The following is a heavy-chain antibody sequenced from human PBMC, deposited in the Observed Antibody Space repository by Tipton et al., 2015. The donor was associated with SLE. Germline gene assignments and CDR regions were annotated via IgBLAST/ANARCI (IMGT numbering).Heavy chain of an antibody. CDR2: IYTSGAT. CDR1: GASINSGTYY. CDR3: AKWTRGFDY. Sequence: TLSLTCTVSGASINSGTYYWNWIRHPAGKALEWIGRIYTSGATNYSPSFESRVTISVDTSKNQFSLRLNSVSAADTAVYYCAKWTRGFDYWGQGTLVTVSS. D-gene: IGHD2-8*01. V-gene: IGHV4-61*02. J-gene: IGHJ4*02.